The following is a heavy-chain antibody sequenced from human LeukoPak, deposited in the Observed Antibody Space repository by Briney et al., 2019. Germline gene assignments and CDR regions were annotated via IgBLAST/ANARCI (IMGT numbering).Heavy chain of an antibody. D-gene: IGHD1-26*01. CDR1: GGSINNYY. V-gene: IGHV4-59*08. J-gene: IGHJ4*02. CDR3: ARRASGSYYIDF. CDR2: IYYSGST. Sequence: SETLSLTCTVSGGSINNYYWSWIRQPPGKGLELIGYIYYSGSTNYNPSLKSRATISVDTSKNQFSLKLSSVTAGDTALYYCARRASGSYYIDFWGQGTLVTVSS.